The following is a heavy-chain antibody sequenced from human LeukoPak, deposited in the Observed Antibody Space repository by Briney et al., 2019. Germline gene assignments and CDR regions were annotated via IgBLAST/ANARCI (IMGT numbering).Heavy chain of an antibody. V-gene: IGHV1-2*02. D-gene: IGHD4-17*01. Sequence: GASVTVTCKASGCTFTGYYMHWVRQAPGQGLAWMGWINPNSGGTNYEQKFQGRVIMTRDTSISTAYMELSRLRSDDTAVYYCARHMTTANNWFDPWGQGTLVTVSS. CDR3: ARHMTTANNWFDP. J-gene: IGHJ5*02. CDR1: GCTFTGYY. CDR2: INPNSGGT.